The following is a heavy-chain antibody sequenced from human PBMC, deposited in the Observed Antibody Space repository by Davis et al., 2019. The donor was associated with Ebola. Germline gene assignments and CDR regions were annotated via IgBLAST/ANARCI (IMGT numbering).Heavy chain of an antibody. J-gene: IGHJ5*02. Sequence: PSETLSLTCTVSGGSISSGSYYWSWIRQPAGKGLEWIGHIYTSGSTNYNPSLKSRVTISVDTSKNQFSLKLSSVTAADTAVYYCARDKEDPRLVSSSRWNNWFDPWGQGTLVTVSS. CDR3: ARDKEDPRLVSSSRWNNWFDP. CDR1: GGSISSGSYY. V-gene: IGHV4-61*09. CDR2: IYTSGST. D-gene: IGHD2-8*01.